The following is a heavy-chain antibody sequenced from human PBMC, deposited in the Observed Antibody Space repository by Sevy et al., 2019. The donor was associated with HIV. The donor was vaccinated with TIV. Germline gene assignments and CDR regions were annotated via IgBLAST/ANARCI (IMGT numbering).Heavy chain of an antibody. J-gene: IGHJ4*02. CDR3: ATGGYYFDY. D-gene: IGHD3-22*01. Sequence: GGSLRLSCTTSVFIFSNAWMNWVRQAPGKGLEWVGRIKSKYDGGTTDYAAPVKGRCTVSRDDSKNTVYLQMNSLKAEDTAIYYCATGGYYFDYWGQGTLVTVSS. CDR1: VFIFSNAW. V-gene: IGHV3-15*07. CDR2: IKSKYDGGTT.